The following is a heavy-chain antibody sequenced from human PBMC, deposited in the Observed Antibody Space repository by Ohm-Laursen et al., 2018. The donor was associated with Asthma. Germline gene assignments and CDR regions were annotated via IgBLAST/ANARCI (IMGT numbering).Heavy chain of an antibody. CDR1: GFTFSSYA. D-gene: IGHD6-19*01. CDR3: TRGSGWYYFDY. CDR2: IRSKAYGGTT. J-gene: IGHJ4*02. Sequence: SLRLSCAASGFTFSSYAMSWFRQAPGKGLEWVGFIRSKAYGGTTEYAASVKGRFTISRDDSKSIAYLQMNSLKTEDTAVYYCTRGSGWYYFDYWGQGTLVTVSS. V-gene: IGHV3-49*03.